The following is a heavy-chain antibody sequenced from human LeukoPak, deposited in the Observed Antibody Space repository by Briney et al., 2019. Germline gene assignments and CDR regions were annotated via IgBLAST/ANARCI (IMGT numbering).Heavy chain of an antibody. CDR2: MKPNSGDT. D-gene: IGHD4-11*01. Sequence: ASVTVSYKASGYTFTIYDINWVRLAHGQGLDWMGWMKPNSGDTGYAQKFQGRVTMTRNTSISTAYMELSSLRSEDTAVYYCARMNWLTTDNPNWFDPWGQGTLVTVSS. J-gene: IGHJ5*02. V-gene: IGHV1-8*01. CDR1: GYTFTIYD. CDR3: ARMNWLTTDNPNWFDP.